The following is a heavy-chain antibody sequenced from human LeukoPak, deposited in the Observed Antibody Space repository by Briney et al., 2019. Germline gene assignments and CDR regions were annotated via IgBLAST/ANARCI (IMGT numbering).Heavy chain of an antibody. D-gene: IGHD4-11*01. V-gene: IGHV3-7*01. CDR3: AREDHSNYNY. J-gene: IGHJ4*02. CDR2: IKQDGGEV. CDR1: GFTFSSYG. Sequence: PGRSLRLSCAASGFTFSSYGMHWVRQAPGKGLEWVANIKQDGGEVFYVDSVKGRFTISRDNAKNSLYLQMNSLRAEDTAVYYCAREDHSNYNYWGQGTLVTVSS.